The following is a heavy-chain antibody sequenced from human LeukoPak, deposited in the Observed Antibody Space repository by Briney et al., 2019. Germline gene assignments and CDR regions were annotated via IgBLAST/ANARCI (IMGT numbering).Heavy chain of an antibody. CDR3: ARQVVAVAGTGYFDY. J-gene: IGHJ4*02. V-gene: IGHV4-59*08. CDR2: ISHSGTA. Sequence: SETLSLTCTVSGGSISGYYWSWIRQPPGKGLEWIGYISHSGTAVYNPSLMSRVTISVDTSKNQFSLKLNSVTAADTAVYFCARQVVAVAGTGYFDYWGQGTLVTVSS. CDR1: GGSISGYY. D-gene: IGHD6-19*01.